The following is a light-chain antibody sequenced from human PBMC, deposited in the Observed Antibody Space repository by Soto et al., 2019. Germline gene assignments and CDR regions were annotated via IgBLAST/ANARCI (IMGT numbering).Light chain of an antibody. CDR1: QSVSSSY. CDR2: GAS. J-gene: IGKJ1*01. CDR3: QQRSNWPL. Sequence: EIVLTQSPGTLSLSPGERATLSCRASQSVSSSYLAWYQQKPGQAPRLLIYGASSRATGIPARFSGSGSGTDFTLTISSLEPEDFAVYYCQQRSNWPLFGQGTKVDI. V-gene: IGKV3D-20*02.